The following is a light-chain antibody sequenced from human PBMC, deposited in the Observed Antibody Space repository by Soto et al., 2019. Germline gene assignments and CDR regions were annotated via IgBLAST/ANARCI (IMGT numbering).Light chain of an antibody. CDR1: QGISNY. V-gene: IGKV1-16*02. CDR3: HQYNSLPLT. Sequence: DIQMTQSPSSLSASVGDRVTITCRASQGISNYLGWFQQKPGQAPKSLIYSASSLQSGVPSKFSVSGSGTDFTLTISSLQPEDSATYYCHQYNSLPLTFGGGTKVEI. CDR2: SAS. J-gene: IGKJ4*01.